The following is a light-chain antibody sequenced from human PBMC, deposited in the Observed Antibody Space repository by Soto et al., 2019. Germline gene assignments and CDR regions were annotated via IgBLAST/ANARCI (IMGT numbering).Light chain of an antibody. CDR3: QQYSSSPLT. V-gene: IGKV3-20*01. Sequence: EIVLTQSPGTLSLSPGERATLSCTASQSVNSNFFAWYQQQAGQAPRLLIHSASSRATGIPDRLSGGGSGTDFTLTISRLEPEDFAVYYCQQYSSSPLTFGGGTKVDIK. CDR2: SAS. CDR1: QSVNSNF. J-gene: IGKJ4*01.